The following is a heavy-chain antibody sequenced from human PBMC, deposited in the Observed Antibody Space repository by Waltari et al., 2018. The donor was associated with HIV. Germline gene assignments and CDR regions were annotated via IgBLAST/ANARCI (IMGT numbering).Heavy chain of an antibody. CDR3: AATVTTWGTFDY. V-gene: IGHV3-21*01. J-gene: IGHJ4*01. CDR1: GFTFSRYA. Sequence: EVQLVESGGGLVRPGGSLRLSCAVSGFTFSRYAMNWVRQIPGKGLQCVSYISPTGEFIYHADSVQGRFIISRDNTKKSLYLQMKDLRDSDTAVYHCAATVTTWGTFDYWGNGTLVSV. CDR2: ISPTGEFI. D-gene: IGHD4-17*01.